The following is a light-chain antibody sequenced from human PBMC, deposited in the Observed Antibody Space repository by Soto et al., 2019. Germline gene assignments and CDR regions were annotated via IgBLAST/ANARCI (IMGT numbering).Light chain of an antibody. V-gene: IGKV3-20*01. Sequence: EIALTQSPGTLSLSPGERATLSCRASQSVSNNFLAWYQEKPGQAPRLLIYGASDRATGIPDRFSGSGSGTEFTLTIDRLESEDFAVYFCQQYGDLPWTFGQGTKVDI. CDR3: QQYGDLPWT. CDR1: QSVSNNF. J-gene: IGKJ1*01. CDR2: GAS.